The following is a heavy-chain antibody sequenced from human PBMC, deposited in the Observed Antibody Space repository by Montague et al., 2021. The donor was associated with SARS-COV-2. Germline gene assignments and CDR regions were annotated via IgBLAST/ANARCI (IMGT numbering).Heavy chain of an antibody. CDR2: INHGGST. CDR1: GTSFSGYY. J-gene: IGHJ6*03. Sequence: SETLSLTCAVHGTSFSGYYWNWIRQPPGKGLEWIGEINHGGSTKYSPSLKSRLTISADTSKNQFSLKLTSVAAADTAVYYCARLSDGVVPSHILGGGAYYYYYYMDVWGRGTTVTVSS. CDR3: ARLSDGVVPSHILGGGAYYYYYYMDV. D-gene: IGHD3-10*01. V-gene: IGHV4-34*01.